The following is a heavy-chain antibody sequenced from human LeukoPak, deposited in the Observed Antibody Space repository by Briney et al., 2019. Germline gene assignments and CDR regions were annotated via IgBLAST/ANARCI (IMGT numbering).Heavy chain of an antibody. CDR1: GFTVSSNY. CDR2: NYSGGST. Sequence: PGGSLRLSCAASGFTVSSNYMSWVRQAPGKGLEWVSVNYSGGSTYYADSVKGRFTISRDNSKNTLYLQMNSLRAEDTAVYYCARGASNSGYGGGNFDYWGQGTLVTVSS. CDR3: ARGASNSGYGGGNFDY. D-gene: IGHD5-12*01. J-gene: IGHJ4*02. V-gene: IGHV3-53*01.